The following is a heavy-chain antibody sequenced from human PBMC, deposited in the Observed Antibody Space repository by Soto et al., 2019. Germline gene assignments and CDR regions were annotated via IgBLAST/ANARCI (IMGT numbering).Heavy chain of an antibody. CDR1: GFTFDDYG. J-gene: IGHJ5*02. D-gene: IGHD3-3*01. CDR3: ARSITIFGVAHGRNWFDP. Sequence: GGSLRLSCAASGFTFDDYGMSWVRQAPGKGLEWVSGINWNGGSTGYADSVKGRFTISRDNAKNSLYLQMNSLRAEDTALYHCARSITIFGVAHGRNWFDPWGQGTLVTVSS. V-gene: IGHV3-20*01. CDR2: INWNGGST.